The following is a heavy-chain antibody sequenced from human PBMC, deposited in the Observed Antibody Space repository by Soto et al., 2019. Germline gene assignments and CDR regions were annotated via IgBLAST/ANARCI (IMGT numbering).Heavy chain of an antibody. J-gene: IGHJ6*02. Sequence: GESLKISCKGSGYSFTSYWIGCVRQMPGKGLEWMGIIYPGDSDTRYSPSFQGQVTISADKSTSTAYMELSSLRSEDTAVYYCARWFGEYYYYGMDVWGQGTTVTVSS. CDR2: IYPGDSDT. CDR1: GYSFTSYW. CDR3: ARWFGEYYYYGMDV. D-gene: IGHD3-10*01. V-gene: IGHV5-51*01.